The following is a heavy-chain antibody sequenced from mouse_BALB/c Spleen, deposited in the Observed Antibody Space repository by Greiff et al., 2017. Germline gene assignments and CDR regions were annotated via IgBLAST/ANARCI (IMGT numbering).Heavy chain of an antibody. CDR1: GYTFTSYW. V-gene: IGHV1-7*01. Sequence: QVQLQQSGAELAKPGASVKMSCKASGYTFTSYWMHWVKQRPGQGLEWIGYINPSTGYTEYNQKFKDKATLTADKSSSTAYMQLSSLTSEDSAVSNCASLGYGRGCAYWGEGTLGTVSA. CDR3: ASLGYGRGCAY. CDR2: INPSTGYT. D-gene: IGHD1-1*01. J-gene: IGHJ3*01.